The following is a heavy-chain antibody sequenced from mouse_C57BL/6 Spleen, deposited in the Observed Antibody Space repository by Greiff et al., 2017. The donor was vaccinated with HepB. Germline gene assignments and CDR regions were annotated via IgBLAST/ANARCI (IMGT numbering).Heavy chain of an antibody. CDR2: IDPSDSYT. V-gene: IGHV1-69*01. J-gene: IGHJ3*01. CDR3: ARGGRY. Sequence: QVQLQQSGAELVMPGASVKLSCKASGYTFTSYWMHWVKQRPGQGLEWIGEIDPSDSYTNYNQKFKGKSTLTVDKSSSTAYMQLSSLTSEDSAVYYCARGGRYWGQGTLVTVSA. CDR1: GYTFTSYW.